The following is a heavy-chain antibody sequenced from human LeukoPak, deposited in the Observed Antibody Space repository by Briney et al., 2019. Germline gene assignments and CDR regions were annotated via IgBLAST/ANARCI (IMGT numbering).Heavy chain of an antibody. CDR3: AREGRVTYYYDSSGYDY. CDR2: ISSSSSYI. J-gene: IGHJ4*02. Sequence: PGGSLRLSCAASGFTFSSYSMNWVRQAPGKGLEWVSSISSSSSYIYYADSVRGRFTISRDNAKNSLYLQMNSLRAEDTAVYYCAREGRVTYYYDSSGYDYWGQGTLVTVSS. V-gene: IGHV3-21*01. D-gene: IGHD3-22*01. CDR1: GFTFSSYS.